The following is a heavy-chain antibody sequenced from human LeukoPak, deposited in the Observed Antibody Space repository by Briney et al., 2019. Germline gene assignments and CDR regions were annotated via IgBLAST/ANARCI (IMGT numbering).Heavy chain of an antibody. CDR2: FYYSGST. CDR1: GASISSSSYY. Sequence: SETLSLTCTVSGASISSSSYYWGWIRQPPGKGLEWIGSFYYSGSTYFTPSLKSRVTISVDTSKNQFSLKLSSVTAADTAVYYCARNPRLPYSGSYYLYYYYMDVWGKGTTVTVSS. CDR3: ARNPRLPYSGSYYLYYYYMDV. D-gene: IGHD1-26*01. J-gene: IGHJ6*03. V-gene: IGHV4-39*01.